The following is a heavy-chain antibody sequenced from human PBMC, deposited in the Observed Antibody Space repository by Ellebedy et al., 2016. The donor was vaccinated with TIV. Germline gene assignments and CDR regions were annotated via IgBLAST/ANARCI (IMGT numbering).Heavy chain of an antibody. J-gene: IGHJ4*02. D-gene: IGHD1-14*01. V-gene: IGHV5-51*01. Sequence: GESLKISCQGSAYSFINYWIVWVRQMPGRGLEWMGIIDLSDSDTRYSPSFQGQVTISADRSVTTAYLHFNGLKPSDTAVYYCAKLGHRATPDDSWGQGTLVTVSS. CDR1: AYSFINYW. CDR2: IDLSDSDT. CDR3: AKLGHRATPDDS.